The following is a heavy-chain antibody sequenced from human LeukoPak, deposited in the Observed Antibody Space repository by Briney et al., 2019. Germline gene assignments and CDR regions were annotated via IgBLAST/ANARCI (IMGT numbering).Heavy chain of an antibody. D-gene: IGHD5-18*01. V-gene: IGHV3-53*01. J-gene: IGHJ5*02. Sequence: PGGSLRLSCAASGFTVSSNYMSWVRQAPGKGLEWVSVIYSGGSTYYADSVKGRFTISRDNSKNTLYLQMNSLRAEDTAVYYCARNHAYSYGGFRWFDPWGQGTLVTVSS. CDR1: GFTVSSNY. CDR3: ARNHAYSYGGFRWFDP. CDR2: IYSGGST.